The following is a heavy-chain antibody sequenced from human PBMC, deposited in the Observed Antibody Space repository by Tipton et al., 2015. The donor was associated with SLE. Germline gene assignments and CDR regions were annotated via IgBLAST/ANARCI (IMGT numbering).Heavy chain of an antibody. J-gene: IGHJ6*03. CDR2: ISAYNGNT. Sequence: QVQLVQSGAEVKKPGASVKVSCKASGYTFTSYGISWVRQAPGQGLEWMGWISAYNGNTNYAQKLQGRVTMTTDTSTSTAYMELRSLRSDDTAVYYCARLTIFGVVIIPLWYYMDVWGKGTTVTVSS. CDR1: GYTFTSYG. V-gene: IGHV1-18*01. CDR3: ARLTIFGVVIIPLWYYMDV. D-gene: IGHD3-3*01.